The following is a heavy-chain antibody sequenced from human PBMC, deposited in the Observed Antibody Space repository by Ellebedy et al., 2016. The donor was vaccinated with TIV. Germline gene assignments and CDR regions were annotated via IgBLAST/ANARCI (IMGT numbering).Heavy chain of an antibody. J-gene: IGHJ3*02. D-gene: IGHD7-27*01. CDR1: GFTFNTYA. V-gene: IGHV3-33*01. CDR3: ATSSRAWGFDAFDI. Sequence: GESLKISCAASGFTFNTYAMHWVRQAPGRGLEWVALIWFDGSVKLYADSVKGRFTISRDNSKNTLDLQMNSLRAEDTAVYYCATSSRAWGFDAFDIWGPGTMVTVSS. CDR2: IWFDGSVK.